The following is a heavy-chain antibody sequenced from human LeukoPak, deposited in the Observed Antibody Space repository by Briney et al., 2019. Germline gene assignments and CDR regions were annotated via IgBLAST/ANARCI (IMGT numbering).Heavy chain of an antibody. J-gene: IGHJ4*02. CDR2: IYYSGSP. D-gene: IGHD6-19*01. CDR1: GGSISSSSYY. V-gene: IGHV4-39*07. CDR3: ARDLWASSGGWGYFDY. Sequence: PSETLSLTCTVSGGSISSSSYYWGWIRQPPGKGLEWIGSIYYSGSPYYNPSLKSRVTISVDTSKNQFSLKLSSVTAADTAVYYCARDLWASSGGWGYFDYWGQGTLVTVSS.